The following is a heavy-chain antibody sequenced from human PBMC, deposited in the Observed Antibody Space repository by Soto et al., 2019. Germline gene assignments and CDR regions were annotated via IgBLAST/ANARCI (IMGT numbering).Heavy chain of an antibody. Sequence: GASVKVSCKASGGTFSSYAISWVRQAPGQGLEWMGGLIPIFRTANYAQRFRGRVTITADESTSTAYMELSSLRSEDTAVYYCAARVTQGAFDIWGQGTMVTVSS. CDR1: GGTFSSYA. CDR2: LIPIFRTA. V-gene: IGHV1-69*13. CDR3: AARVTQGAFDI. D-gene: IGHD4-4*01. J-gene: IGHJ3*02.